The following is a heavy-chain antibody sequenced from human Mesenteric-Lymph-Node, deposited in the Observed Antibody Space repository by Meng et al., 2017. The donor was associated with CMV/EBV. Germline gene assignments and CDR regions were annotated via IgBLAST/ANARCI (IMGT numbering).Heavy chain of an antibody. Sequence: SVKVSCKASGYIFISYYMHWVRQAPGQGLEWMGRIIPILGIANYAQKFQGRVTITADKSTSTAYMELSSLRSEDTAVYYCAILLRGLSTSYYYGMDVWGQGTTVTVSS. CDR3: AILLRGLSTSYYYGMDV. V-gene: IGHV1-69*02. CDR1: GYIFISYY. D-gene: IGHD3-16*02. CDR2: IIPILGIA. J-gene: IGHJ6*02.